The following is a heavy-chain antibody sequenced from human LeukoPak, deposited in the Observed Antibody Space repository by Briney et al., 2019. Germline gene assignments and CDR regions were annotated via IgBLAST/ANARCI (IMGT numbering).Heavy chain of an antibody. J-gene: IGHJ4*02. D-gene: IGHD4-23*01. V-gene: IGHV4-34*01. CDR2: INHSGST. CDR1: GGSFSGYY. CDR3: ARGTHTTSYGGNPPFDY. Sequence: SETLSLTCAVYGGSFSGYYWSWIRQPPGKGLEWIGEINHSGSTNYIPSLKSRVTISVDTSKNQFSLKLSSVTAADTAVYYCARGTHTTSYGGNPPFDYWGQGTLVTVSS.